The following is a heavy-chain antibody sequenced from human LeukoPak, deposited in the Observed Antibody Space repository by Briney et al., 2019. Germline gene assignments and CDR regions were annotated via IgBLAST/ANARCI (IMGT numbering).Heavy chain of an antibody. J-gene: IGHJ6*02. Sequence: PSETLSLTCTVSGGSISGGSYYSSWIRQPAGEGLEWIGRIYTSGRTNYNPSLKSRVTISVDTSKNQFSLKLSSVTAADTAVYYWARGLATVTTQRTYYYYYGMDVWGQGTTVTVSS. CDR1: GGSISGGSYY. CDR2: IYTSGRT. D-gene: IGHD4-17*01. V-gene: IGHV4-61*02. CDR3: ARGLATVTTQRTYYYYYGMDV.